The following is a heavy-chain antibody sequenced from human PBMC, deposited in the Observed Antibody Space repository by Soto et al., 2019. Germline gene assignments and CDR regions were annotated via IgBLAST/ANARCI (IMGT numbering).Heavy chain of an antibody. V-gene: IGHV3-33*01. D-gene: IGHD4-17*01. Sequence: QVQLVESGGGVVRPGRSLRLSCAATGFSFSTHGMHWVRQAPGKGLEWVAVIVNDGSEQDYSDSVKGRFTISRDNSKNTLYLQMNNWRAEGSAVYYCARDDNYADDGVDRWGPGILVTVSS. CDR1: GFSFSTHG. CDR3: ARDDNYADDGVDR. J-gene: IGHJ5*02. CDR2: IVNDGSEQ.